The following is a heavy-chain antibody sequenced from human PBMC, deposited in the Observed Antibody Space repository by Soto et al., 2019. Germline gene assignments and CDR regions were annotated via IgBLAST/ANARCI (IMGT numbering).Heavy chain of an antibody. CDR2: IKQDGSEK. CDR3: ERDHDPSGWYHYGMDV. CDR1: GFTPSSYW. Sequence: QPGGSLRLSCAASGFTPSSYWMNWVRQAPGKGLEWVANIKQDGSEKYYVDSVKGRFIISRDNAKKALYLQMNSLRAEDTAVYYCERDHDPSGWYHYGMDVWGQGTMVTVSS. D-gene: IGHD6-19*01. V-gene: IGHV3-7*01. J-gene: IGHJ6*02.